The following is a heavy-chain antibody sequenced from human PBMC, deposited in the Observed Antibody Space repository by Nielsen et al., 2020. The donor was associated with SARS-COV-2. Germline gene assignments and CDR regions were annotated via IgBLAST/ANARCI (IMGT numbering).Heavy chain of an antibody. CDR2: INAGNGNT. CDR1: GYTFTSYA. CDR3: ARERSREYGIDV. J-gene: IGHJ6*02. D-gene: IGHD1-26*01. Sequence: ASVKVSCKTSGYTFTSYAMHWVRQAPGQRLEWMGWINAGNGNTRYSQNFQGRVTITRDTSASTAYVELSSLRFEDTAVYYCARERSREYGIDVWGQGTTVTVSS. V-gene: IGHV1-3*01.